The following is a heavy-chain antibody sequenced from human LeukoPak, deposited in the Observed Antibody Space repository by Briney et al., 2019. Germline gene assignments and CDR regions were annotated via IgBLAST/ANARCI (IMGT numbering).Heavy chain of an antibody. CDR2: ISYDGSNK. D-gene: IGHD4-23*01. V-gene: IGHV3-30*18. CDR3: AKRILDDYGGSPGDY. CDR1: GFTFSSYG. J-gene: IGHJ4*02. Sequence: GRSLRLSCAASGFTFSSYGMHWVRQAPGKGLEWVAVISYDGSNKYYADSVKGRFTISRDNSKNTLYLQMNSLRAEDTAVCYCAKRILDDYGGSPGDYWGQGTLVTVSS.